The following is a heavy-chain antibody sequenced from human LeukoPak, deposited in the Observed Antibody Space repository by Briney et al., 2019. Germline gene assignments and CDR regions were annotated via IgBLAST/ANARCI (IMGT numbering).Heavy chain of an antibody. D-gene: IGHD6-19*01. J-gene: IGHJ4*02. CDR3: ARGSPRIAVAGRYFDY. CDR2: INHSGST. V-gene: IGHV4-34*01. Sequence: SETLSLTCAVYGGSFSGYYWSWIRQPPGKGLEWIGEINHSGSTNYNPSLKSRVTISVDTSKNQFSLKLSSVTAADTAVYYCARGSPRIAVAGRYFDYWGQGTLVTVSS. CDR1: GGSFSGYY.